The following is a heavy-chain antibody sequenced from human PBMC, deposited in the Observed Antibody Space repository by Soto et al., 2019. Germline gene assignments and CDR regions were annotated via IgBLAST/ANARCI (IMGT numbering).Heavy chain of an antibody. Sequence: EVQLLESGGGLVQPGGSLRLSCAASGFTFSSYAMSWVRQAPGKGLEWVSAISGSGGSTYYADSVKGRFTISRDNSKNTLYLKMNSLRAEDTAVYYCAKDHSGYDMFGDYWGQGTLVTVSS. D-gene: IGHD5-12*01. CDR3: AKDHSGYDMFGDY. V-gene: IGHV3-23*01. J-gene: IGHJ4*02. CDR2: ISGSGGST. CDR1: GFTFSSYA.